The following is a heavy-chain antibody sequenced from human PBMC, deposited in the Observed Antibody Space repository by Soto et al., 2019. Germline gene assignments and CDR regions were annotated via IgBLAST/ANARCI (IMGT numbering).Heavy chain of an antibody. J-gene: IGHJ4*02. D-gene: IGHD6-19*01. CDR2: IWYDGSNK. Sequence: QVQLVESGGGVVQPGRSLRLSCPASGFTFSSYGMHWVRQAPGKGLEWVAVIWYDGSNKYYADSVKGRFTISRDNSKNTLYLQMNSLRAEDTAVYYCARDVRIAVAGTLGFDYWGQGTLVTVSS. CDR3: ARDVRIAVAGTLGFDY. V-gene: IGHV3-33*01. CDR1: GFTFSSYG.